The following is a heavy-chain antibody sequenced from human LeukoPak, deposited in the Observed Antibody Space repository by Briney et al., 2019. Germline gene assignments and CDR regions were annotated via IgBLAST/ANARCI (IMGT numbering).Heavy chain of an antibody. CDR1: GFSFSSYG. CDR3: ARDSAVEMATKAAFDI. D-gene: IGHD5-24*01. J-gene: IGHJ3*02. CDR2: IWYDGSNK. Sequence: GGSLRLSCAASGFSFSSYGMHWVRQAPGKGLEWVAVIWYDGSNKYYADSVKGRFTISRDNSKNTLYLQMNSLRAEDTAVYYCARDSAVEMATKAAFDIWGQGTMVTVSS. V-gene: IGHV3-33*08.